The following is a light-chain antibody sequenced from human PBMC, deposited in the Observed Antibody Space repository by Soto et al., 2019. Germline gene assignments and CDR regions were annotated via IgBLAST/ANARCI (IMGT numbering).Light chain of an antibody. CDR3: KQSRSFPLT. CDR2: DAS. Sequence: DIQMTQSPSTLSAYVGDRVTITCRASQSISSALTWYQQRPGKAPKLLIYDASSLESGVPSRFSGSGSGTEFTLTISNLQPDDFATYYCKQSRSFPLTFGGGTKVEIK. CDR1: QSISSA. V-gene: IGKV1-5*01. J-gene: IGKJ4*01.